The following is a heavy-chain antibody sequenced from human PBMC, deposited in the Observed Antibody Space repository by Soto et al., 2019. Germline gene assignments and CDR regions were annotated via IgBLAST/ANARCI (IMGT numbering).Heavy chain of an antibody. CDR2: IYWDDDK. CDR1: GFSLSTSGVG. CDR3: AHKMVYARGVDY. D-gene: IGHD2-8*01. J-gene: IGHJ4*02. Sequence: QITLKESGPTLVKPTQTLTLTCTFSGFSLSTSGVGVGWIRQPPGKALEWLALIYWDDDKRYSPSLKSRLTITKDTPKNQVVLTMTNMDPVDTATYYCAHKMVYARGVDYWGQGTLVTVSS. V-gene: IGHV2-5*02.